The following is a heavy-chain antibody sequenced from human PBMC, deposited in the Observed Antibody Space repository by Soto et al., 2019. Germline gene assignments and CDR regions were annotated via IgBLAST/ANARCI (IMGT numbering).Heavy chain of an antibody. Sequence: QVQLQESGPGLVKPSQTLSLTCTVSGGSISSGGSYWSWIRQHPGKGLEWIGYIYYSGSTYYNPSLKSRVTISVDTSKNQFSLKLSSVTAADTAVYYCARDWCTNGVCRLDYWGQGTLVTVSS. CDR1: GGSISSGGSY. V-gene: IGHV4-31*03. J-gene: IGHJ4*02. CDR2: IYYSGST. CDR3: ARDWCTNGVCRLDY. D-gene: IGHD2-8*01.